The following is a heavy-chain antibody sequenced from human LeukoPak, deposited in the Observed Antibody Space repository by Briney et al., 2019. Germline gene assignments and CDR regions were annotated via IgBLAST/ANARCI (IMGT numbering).Heavy chain of an antibody. V-gene: IGHV4-34*01. D-gene: IGHD6-19*01. CDR2: INHSGST. CDR3: ARVRQWLVQSDAFDI. J-gene: IGHJ3*02. CDR1: GXSFSGYY. Sequence: SETLSLTCAVYGXSFSGYYGSWLSQPPGKGLEWIAEINHSGSTNYNPSHKSRATISVDTSKNQFSLELSSVTAAETAVYYCARVRQWLVQSDAFDIWGQGTMVTVSS.